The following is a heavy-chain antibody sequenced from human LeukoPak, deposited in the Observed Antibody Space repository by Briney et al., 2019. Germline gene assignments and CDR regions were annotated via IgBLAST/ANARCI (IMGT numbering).Heavy chain of an antibody. CDR2: IKQDGSEK. CDR1: GFTFSSHS. CDR3: ARDLETYHYGSGSYRPFHY. Sequence: TGGSLRLSCAASGFTFSSHSMNWVRQAPGKGLEWVATIKQDGSEKYYVDSVKGRFTISRDNAKNSLYLQMNNLRAEDTAIYYCARDLETYHYGSGSYRPFHYWGQGTLVTVSS. D-gene: IGHD3-10*01. J-gene: IGHJ4*02. V-gene: IGHV3-7*01.